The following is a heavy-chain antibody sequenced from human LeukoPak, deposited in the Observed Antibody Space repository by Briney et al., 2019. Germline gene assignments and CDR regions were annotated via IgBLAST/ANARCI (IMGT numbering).Heavy chain of an antibody. V-gene: IGHV3-30*02. J-gene: IGHJ4*02. CDR1: GFTFSSYG. CDR2: IRYDGSNK. D-gene: IGHD5-12*01. Sequence: RSGGSLRLSCAASGFTFSSYGMHWVRQAPGKGLEWVAFIRYDGSNKYYADSVKGRFTISRDNSKNTLYLQMNSLRAEDTAVYYRAKGPRVATIPSFDYWGQGTLVTVSS. CDR3: AKGPRVATIPSFDY.